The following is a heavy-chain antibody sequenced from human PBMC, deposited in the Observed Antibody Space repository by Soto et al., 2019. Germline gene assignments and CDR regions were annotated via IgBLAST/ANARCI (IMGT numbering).Heavy chain of an antibody. Sequence: QVHLVESGGGVVQPGRSLRLSCAASGFTHSTFAMHWVRQAPGKGLEWVAVISSDGNKKTYGDSVRGRFAISRDNSKNTLYRQMNSLRTEDTALYFCAKEYYSEGPIQHWGQGTLVTVSS. CDR2: ISSDGNKK. CDR1: GFTHSTFA. D-gene: IGHD1-26*01. V-gene: IGHV3-30*09. J-gene: IGHJ1*01. CDR3: AKEYYSEGPIQH.